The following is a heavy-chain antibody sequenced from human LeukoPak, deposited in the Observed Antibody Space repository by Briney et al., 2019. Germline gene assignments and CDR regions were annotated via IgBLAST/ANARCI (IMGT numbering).Heavy chain of an antibody. Sequence: GESLKISCKGSGSTFTSYWIGWVRQMPGKGLEWLGIIYPGDSTTRYSPSFQGQVTISADKSISTAYLQWSSLKASDTAMYYCASGLRRSSGWSTSDYWGQGTLVTVSS. CDR3: ASGLRRSSGWSTSDY. D-gene: IGHD6-19*01. J-gene: IGHJ4*02. CDR1: GSTFTSYW. CDR2: IYPGDSTT. V-gene: IGHV5-51*01.